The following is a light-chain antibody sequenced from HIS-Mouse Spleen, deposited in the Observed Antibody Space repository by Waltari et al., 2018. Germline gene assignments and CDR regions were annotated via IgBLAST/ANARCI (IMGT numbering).Light chain of an antibody. J-gene: IGLJ2*01. Sequence: SSELTQPPSVSVSPGQTARTTCSGDASPKKYAYWYQQKSGQAPVLVIYEDSKRPSGIPERFSGSSSGTMATLTISGAQVEDEADYYCYSTDSSGNHRVFGGGTKLTVL. CDR1: ASPKKY. V-gene: IGLV3-10*01. CDR2: EDS. CDR3: YSTDSSGNHRV.